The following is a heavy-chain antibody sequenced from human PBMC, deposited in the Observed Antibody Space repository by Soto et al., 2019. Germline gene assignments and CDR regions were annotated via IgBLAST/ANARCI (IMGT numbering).Heavy chain of an antibody. D-gene: IGHD2-15*01. CDR3: ARFLPYCSGGSCYSSAGWFDP. CDR1: GYTFTSYA. CDR2: INAGNGNT. Sequence: GASVKVSCKASGYTFTSYAVHWVRQAPGQRLEWMGWINAGNGNTKYSQKFQGRVTITRDTSASTAYMELSSLRSEDTAVYYCARFLPYCSGGSCYSSAGWFDPWGQGTLVTVSS. J-gene: IGHJ5*02. V-gene: IGHV1-3*01.